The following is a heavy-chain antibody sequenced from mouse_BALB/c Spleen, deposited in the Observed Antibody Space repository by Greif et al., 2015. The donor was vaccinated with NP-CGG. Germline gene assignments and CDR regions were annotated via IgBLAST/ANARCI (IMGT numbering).Heavy chain of an antibody. V-gene: IGHV2-6-7*01. D-gene: IGHD2-14*01. CDR3: ARRARYETISY. Sequence: VKLVESGPGLVATSQSLSITCTVSGLSLTGYGVNWVRQPPGKGLERLGMIWGDGRIDYNSALKARLSISKDNSKSXGVLKMNSLQTEDTARDYCARRARYETISYWRQGASVTVSS. CDR2: IWGDGRI. CDR1: GLSLTGYG. J-gene: IGHJ4*01.